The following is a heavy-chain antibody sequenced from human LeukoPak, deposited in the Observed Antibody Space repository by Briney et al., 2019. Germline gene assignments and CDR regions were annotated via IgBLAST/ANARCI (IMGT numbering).Heavy chain of an antibody. CDR1: GGSFSGYY. CDR3: ARVVPAIVVVPAAKSHRDTGERYYFDY. D-gene: IGHD2-2*01. CDR2: INHSGST. J-gene: IGHJ4*02. Sequence: SETLSLTCAVYGGSFSGYYWSWIRQPPGKGLEWIGEINHSGSTNYNPSLKSRVTISVDTSKNQFSLKLSSVTAADTAVYYCARVVPAIVVVPAAKSHRDTGERYYFDYWGQGTLVTVSS. V-gene: IGHV4-34*01.